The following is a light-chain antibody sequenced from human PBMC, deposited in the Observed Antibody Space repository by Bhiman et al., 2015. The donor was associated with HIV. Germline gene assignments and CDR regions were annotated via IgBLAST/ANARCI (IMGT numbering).Light chain of an antibody. CDR1: SSDVGDYNY. Sequence: QSALTQPRSVSGSPGQSVTISCTGTSSDVGDYNYVSWYQQHPGKAPKLIVYAVTQRPSGVPDRFSGSKSGNTASLIISGLQAEDEADYYCSSYTSSSTIYVFGTGTKVTVL. J-gene: IGLJ1*01. V-gene: IGLV2-11*01. CDR2: AVT. CDR3: SSYTSSSTIYV.